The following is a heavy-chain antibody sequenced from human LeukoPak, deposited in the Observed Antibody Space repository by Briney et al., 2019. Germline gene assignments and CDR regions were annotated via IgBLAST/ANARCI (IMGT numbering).Heavy chain of an antibody. CDR3: ARPMQWGLRKYFDY. V-gene: IGHV4-34*01. Sequence: KPSETLSLTCAVYGGSFSGYYSRWIRQPPGKGLEWIGEINHSGSTNYNPSLKSRVTISVDTSKNQFSLKLSSVTAADTAVYYCARPMQWGLRKYFDYWGQGTLVTVSS. J-gene: IGHJ4*02. CDR2: INHSGST. D-gene: IGHD6-19*01. CDR1: GGSFSGYY.